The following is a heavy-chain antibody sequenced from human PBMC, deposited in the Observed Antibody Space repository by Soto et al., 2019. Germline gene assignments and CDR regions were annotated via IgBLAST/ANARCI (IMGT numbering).Heavy chain of an antibody. CDR2: IWYDGSNK. CDR3: ARDGDYPNHYFDY. V-gene: IGHV3-33*01. Sequence: QVQLVESGGVVVQPGRSLRLSCAASGFTFSSYGMHWVRQAPGKGLEWVAVIWYDGSNKYYADSVKGRFTISRDNSKNTLYLQMNSLRAEDTAVYYCARDGDYPNHYFDYWGQGTLVTVSS. D-gene: IGHD4-17*01. J-gene: IGHJ4*02. CDR1: GFTFSSYG.